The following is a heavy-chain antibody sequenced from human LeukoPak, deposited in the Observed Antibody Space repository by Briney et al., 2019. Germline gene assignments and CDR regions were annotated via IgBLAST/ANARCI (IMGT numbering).Heavy chain of an antibody. J-gene: IGHJ4*02. CDR2: INHSGST. Sequence: SETLSLTCAVYGGSFSGYYWSWIRQPPGKGLEWIGEINHSGSTNYNSSLMSRVTISVDTSKNQLSLKLSSVTAADTAVYYCARGPRYYYGSGSYYSPLGYFDYWGQGTLVTVSS. D-gene: IGHD3-10*01. CDR3: ARGPRYYYGSGSYYSPLGYFDY. CDR1: GGSFSGYY. V-gene: IGHV4-34*01.